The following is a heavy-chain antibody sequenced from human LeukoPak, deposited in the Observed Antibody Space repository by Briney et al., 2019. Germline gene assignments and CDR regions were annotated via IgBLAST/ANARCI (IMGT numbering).Heavy chain of an antibody. V-gene: IGHV3-23*01. J-gene: IGHJ4*02. CDR2: ISGSGGST. D-gene: IGHD5-24*01. CDR1: GFTFSSYA. Sequence: GGSLRLSCAASGFTFSSYAMTWVRQAPGKGLEWVSVISGSGGSTYYADSVKGRFTISRDNSKNTLFLQMNSLRAEDTAVYYCAKVLGGAGWLHDYWGQGTLVTVSS. CDR3: AKVLGGAGWLHDY.